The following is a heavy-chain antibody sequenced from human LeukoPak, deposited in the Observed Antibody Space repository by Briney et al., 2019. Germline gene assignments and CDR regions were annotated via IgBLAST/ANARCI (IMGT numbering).Heavy chain of an antibody. D-gene: IGHD3-22*01. V-gene: IGHV4-38-2*01. J-gene: IGHJ4*02. CDR1: GYSISSGNY. CDR2: IYHSGST. Sequence: SETLSLTCAVSGYSISSGNYWVWIRQPPGQGLEWTGGIYHSGSTYYNPSLKSRVTMSVVTSKNQFSLKLSSVTAADTAVYYCARAPRDSSSSNYMRRFDYWGQGTLVTVSS. CDR3: ARAPRDSSSSNYMRRFDY.